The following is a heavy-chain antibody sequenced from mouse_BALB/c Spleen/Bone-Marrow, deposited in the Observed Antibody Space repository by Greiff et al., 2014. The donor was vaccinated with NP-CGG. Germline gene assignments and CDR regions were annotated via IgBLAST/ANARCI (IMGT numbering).Heavy chain of an antibody. Sequence: QVQLQQPGAELVRPGTSVKVSCKASGYAFTNYLIEWEKQRPGQGLEWIGVINPGSGGTNYNEKFKGKATLTADKSSSTAYMQLSSLTSDDSAVYFCARRDGNYAWFAYWGQGTLVTVSA. V-gene: IGHV1-54*03. CDR2: INPGSGGT. J-gene: IGHJ3*01. CDR3: ARRDGNYAWFAY. CDR1: GYAFTNYL. D-gene: IGHD2-1*01.